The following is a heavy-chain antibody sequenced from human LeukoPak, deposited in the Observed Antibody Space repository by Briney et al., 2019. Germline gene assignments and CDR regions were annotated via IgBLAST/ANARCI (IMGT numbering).Heavy chain of an antibody. CDR2: IKSKTDGGTT. J-gene: IGHJ4*02. CDR3: TRDQTPYY. CDR1: GFTFSNAW. Sequence: GGSLRLSRAASGFTFSNAWMSWVRQAPGKGLEWVGRIKSKTDGGTTEYAAPVKGRFTISRDESKNTLYLQMDSLKTEDTAVYYCTRDQTPYYWGQGTLVTVAS. V-gene: IGHV3-15*01.